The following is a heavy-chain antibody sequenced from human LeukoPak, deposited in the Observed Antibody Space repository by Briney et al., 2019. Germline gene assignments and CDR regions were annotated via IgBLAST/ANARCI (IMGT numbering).Heavy chain of an antibody. Sequence: PGGSLRLSCTTSGFTFGDYAMSWVRQAPGKGLEWVGFIRSKANGGTKEYAAALKGRFTISRDDSKSIAYLQMNSLKTEDTAVYYCTRLPALITMVRGGYYFYYMDVWGKGTTVTISS. J-gene: IGHJ6*03. CDR3: TRLPALITMVRGGYYFYYMDV. D-gene: IGHD3-10*01. CDR2: IRSKANGGTK. CDR1: GFTFGDYA. V-gene: IGHV3-49*04.